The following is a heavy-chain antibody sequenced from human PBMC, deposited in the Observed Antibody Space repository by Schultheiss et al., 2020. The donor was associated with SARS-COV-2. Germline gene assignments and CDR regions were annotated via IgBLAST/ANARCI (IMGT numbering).Heavy chain of an antibody. CDR2: ISSSSSYI. V-gene: IGHV3-21*01. CDR3: ARDPGVYYGMDV. CDR1: GFTVSSNY. Sequence: GGSLRLSCAASGFTVSSNYMSWVRQAPGKGLEWVSSISSSSSYIYYADSVKGRFTISRDNAKNSLYLQMNSLRAEDTAVYYCARDPGVYYGMDVWGQGTTVTVSS. D-gene: IGHD3-10*01. J-gene: IGHJ6*02.